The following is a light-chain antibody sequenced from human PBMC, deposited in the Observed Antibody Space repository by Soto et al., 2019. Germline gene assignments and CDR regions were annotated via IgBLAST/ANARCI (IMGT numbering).Light chain of an antibody. V-gene: IGLV2-11*01. CDR1: SSDVGNYNY. CDR2: DVS. J-gene: IGLJ1*01. Sequence: QSVLTQPHSVSGSPGQSVTISCTGTSSDVGNYNYVSWYQQYPGKAPKLMIYDVSERPSGVPDRFSGSKSDYTASLTISGLQAADEADYYCCSYAGSYVFGTGTKLTVL. CDR3: CSYAGSYV.